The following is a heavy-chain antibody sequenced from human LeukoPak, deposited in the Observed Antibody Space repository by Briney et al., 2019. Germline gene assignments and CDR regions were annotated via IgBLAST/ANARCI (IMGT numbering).Heavy chain of an antibody. CDR1: GFNFSEHV. J-gene: IGHJ3*02. V-gene: IGHV3-30*02. D-gene: IGHD2-8*02. CDR2: LWHDGTQE. Sequence: GSLRLSCTTSGFNFSEHVMHWVRQAPGQGLEWVACLWHDGTQEYYADSVKGRFNIPKNKFKNTVQLQMNSLRVDETGLYFWGREGGASTGEGGFDMWGPGTRVTVSS. CDR3: GREGGASTGEGGFDM.